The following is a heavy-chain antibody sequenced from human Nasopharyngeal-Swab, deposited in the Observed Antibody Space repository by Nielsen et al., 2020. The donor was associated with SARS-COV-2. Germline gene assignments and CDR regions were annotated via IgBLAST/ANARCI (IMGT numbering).Heavy chain of an antibody. CDR2: IAYDGSNK. J-gene: IGHJ3*02. CDR3: VRGYGGNSEVDAFDI. V-gene: IGHV3-30*04. Sequence: GGSLRLSCAASKFSFSSHAMHWVRQAPGKGLEWVAVIAYDGSNKYYVDSVRGRFTISRDNSKNTLYLQMNSLGAEDTAVYYCVRGYGGNSEVDAFDIWGQGTMVTVSS. CDR1: KFSFSSHA. D-gene: IGHD4-23*01.